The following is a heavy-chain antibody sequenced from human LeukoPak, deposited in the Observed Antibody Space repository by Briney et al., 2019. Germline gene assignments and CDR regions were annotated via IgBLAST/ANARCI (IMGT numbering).Heavy chain of an antibody. D-gene: IGHD6-13*01. J-gene: IGHJ5*02. V-gene: IGHV3-33*06. CDR2: IWYDGNNK. CDR1: GFTFSSYG. CDR3: AKEGDSSLILWFDP. Sequence: PGRSLRLSCAASGFTFSSYGLHWVRQAPGKGLEWVAVIWYDGNNKYYADSVKGRFAISRDNSENTLYLQMNSLRAEDTAVYYCAKEGDSSLILWFDPWGQGTLVTVSS.